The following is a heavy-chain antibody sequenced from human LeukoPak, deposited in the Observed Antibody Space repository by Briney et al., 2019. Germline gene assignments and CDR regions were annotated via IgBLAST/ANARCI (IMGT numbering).Heavy chain of an antibody. CDR1: GGSISSYY. J-gene: IGHJ4*02. CDR3: ARGDYVGPSY. Sequence: ETLSLTCTVSGGSISSYYWSWIRQPPGKGLEWIGYIYYSGSTNYNPSLKSRVTISVDTSKNQFSLKLSSVTAADTAVYYCARGDYVGPSYWGQGTLVAVSS. CDR2: IYYSGST. D-gene: IGHD4-17*01. V-gene: IGHV4-59*08.